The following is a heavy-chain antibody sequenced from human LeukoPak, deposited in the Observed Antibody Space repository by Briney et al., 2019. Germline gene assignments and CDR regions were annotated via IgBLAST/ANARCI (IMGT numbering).Heavy chain of an antibody. CDR1: GFTFSSYG. CDR2: ISYDGSNK. D-gene: IGHD3-10*01. Sequence: GGSLRLSCAASGFTFSSYGMHWVRQAPGKGLEGVAVISYDGSNKYYADSVKGRFTISRDNSKNTLYLQMNSLRAEDTAVYYCAKLWAGYYFDYWGQGTLVTVSS. J-gene: IGHJ4*02. CDR3: AKLWAGYYFDY. V-gene: IGHV3-30*18.